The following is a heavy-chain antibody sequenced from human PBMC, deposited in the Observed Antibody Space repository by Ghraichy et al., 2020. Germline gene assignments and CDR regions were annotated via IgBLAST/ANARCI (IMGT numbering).Heavy chain of an antibody. CDR1: GYSFTSYW. CDR3: ARQSVYSGYEILGWFDP. CDR2: IYPGDSDT. D-gene: IGHD5-12*01. V-gene: IGHV5-51*01. Sequence: GESLNISCKGSGYSFTSYWIGWVRQMPGKGLEWMGIIYPGDSDTRYSPSFQGQVTISADKSISTAYLQWSSLKASDTAMYYCARQSVYSGYEILGWFDPWGQGTLVTVSS. J-gene: IGHJ5*02.